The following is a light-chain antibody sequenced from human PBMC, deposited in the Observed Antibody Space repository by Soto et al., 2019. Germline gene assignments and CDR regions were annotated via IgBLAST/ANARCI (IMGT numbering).Light chain of an antibody. V-gene: IGKV3-20*01. CDR2: GAS. CDR1: QSVSSSY. CDR3: QQYGSSPPYT. J-gene: IGKJ2*01. Sequence: VLTQSPGTLSLSPGERATLSCRASQSVSSSYLAWYQQKPGQAPRLLIYGASSRATGIPDRFSGSGSGTDFTLTISRLEPEDFAVYYCQQYGSSPPYTFGQGTKLEIK.